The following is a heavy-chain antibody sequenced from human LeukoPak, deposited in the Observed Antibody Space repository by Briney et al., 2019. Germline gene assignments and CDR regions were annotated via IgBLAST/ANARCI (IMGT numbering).Heavy chain of an antibody. CDR2: ISSSDNTI. J-gene: IGHJ4*02. D-gene: IGHD3-9*01. CDR1: GFTFSSYE. V-gene: IGHV3-48*03. CDR3: ARALRYFDWLYPWTFDY. Sequence: PGGSLRLSCAASGFTFSSYEMNWVRQAPGWGLEWVSYISSSDNTIYYADSVKGRFTISRDNAKNSLFLQMNSLRAEDTAVYYCARALRYFDWLYPWTFDYWGQGTLVTVSS.